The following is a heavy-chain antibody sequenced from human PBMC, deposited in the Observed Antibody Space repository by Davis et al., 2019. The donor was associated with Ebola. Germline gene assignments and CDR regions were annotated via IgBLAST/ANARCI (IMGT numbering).Heavy chain of an antibody. J-gene: IGHJ5*02. CDR3: TGAISYGWFDP. Sequence: GESLKISCAASGFRLISYGMHWVRQAPGKGLEWVAVLWHDGINEYYGESVKGRFTVSRDTSKNTVYLQMNNLRAEDTAVYCCTGAISYGWFDPWGQGTLVTVSS. V-gene: IGHV3-33*01. D-gene: IGHD4-17*01. CDR2: LWHDGINE. CDR1: GFRLISYG.